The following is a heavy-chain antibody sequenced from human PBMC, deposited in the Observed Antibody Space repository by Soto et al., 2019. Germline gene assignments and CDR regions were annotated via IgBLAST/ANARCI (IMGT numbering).Heavy chain of an antibody. V-gene: IGHV4-59*12. CDR1: SGSIRSYY. CDR3: AGDLDSQGLFDY. J-gene: IGHJ4*02. Sequence: SETLSLTCSVSSGSIRSYYWSWIRQPPGKEMEWIGYIYYTGSTKYNPSLKSRATVSIDMSKSQFSLKLTSVTAADTAVYYCAGDLDSQGLFDYWGQGTLVTVSS. CDR2: IYYTGST. D-gene: IGHD1-1*01.